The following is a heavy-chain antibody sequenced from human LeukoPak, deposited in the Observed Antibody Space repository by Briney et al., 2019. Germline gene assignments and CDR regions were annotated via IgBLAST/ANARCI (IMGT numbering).Heavy chain of an antibody. V-gene: IGHV3-23*01. Sequence: SGGSLRLSCAASGFTFSSYRMNWVRQAPGKGLEWVSAISNNGGYTYYADSVQGRFTISRDNSKSTLCLQMDSLRAEDTAVYYCAKQLGYCSDGSCYFPYWGQGTLVTVSS. CDR1: GFTFSSYR. CDR2: ISNNGGYT. CDR3: AKQLGYCSDGSCYFPY. J-gene: IGHJ4*02. D-gene: IGHD2-15*01.